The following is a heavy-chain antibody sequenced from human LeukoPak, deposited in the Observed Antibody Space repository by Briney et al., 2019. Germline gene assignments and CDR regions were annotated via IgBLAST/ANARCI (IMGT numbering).Heavy chain of an antibody. J-gene: IGHJ5*02. CDR3: ARVGGSTRYRNRNWSDP. CDR1: GYTFTGYY. V-gene: IGHV1-2*02. Sequence: GASVTVSCKASGYTFTGYYMHWVRQAPGQGLEWMGWINPNSGGTNYAQKFQGRVTMTRDTSISTAYMELSRLRSDDTAVYYCARVGGSTRYRNRNWSDPWGQGTLVTVSS. CDR2: INPNSGGT. D-gene: IGHD2-15*01.